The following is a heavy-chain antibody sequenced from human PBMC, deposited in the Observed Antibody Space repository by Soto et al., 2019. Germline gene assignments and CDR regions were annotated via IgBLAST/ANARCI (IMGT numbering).Heavy chain of an antibody. CDR3: AREATSPNWGIVTDV. CDR2: ISSSSSYI. V-gene: IGHV3-21*01. CDR1: GFTFSSYS. D-gene: IGHD7-27*01. Sequence: GGSLRLSCAASGFTFSSYSMNWVRQAPGKGLEWVSSISSSSSYIYYADSVKGRFTISRDNAKNSLYLQMNSLRAEDTAVYYCAREATSPNWGIVTDVWGKGTTVTVSS. J-gene: IGHJ6*04.